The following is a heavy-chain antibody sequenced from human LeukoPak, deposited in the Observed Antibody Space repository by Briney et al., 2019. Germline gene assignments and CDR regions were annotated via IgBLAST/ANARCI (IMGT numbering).Heavy chain of an antibody. D-gene: IGHD4-23*01. J-gene: IGHJ4*02. CDR2: ISGSGGST. CDR3: AKAHFYGGMYYFDY. V-gene: IGHV3-23*01. Sequence: GGSLRLSCAASGFTFSSYGMSWVRQAPGKGLEWVSAISGSGGSTYYADSVKGRFTISRDNSKNTLYLQMNSLRAEDTAVYYCAKAHFYGGMYYFDYWGQGTLVTVSS. CDR1: GFTFSSYG.